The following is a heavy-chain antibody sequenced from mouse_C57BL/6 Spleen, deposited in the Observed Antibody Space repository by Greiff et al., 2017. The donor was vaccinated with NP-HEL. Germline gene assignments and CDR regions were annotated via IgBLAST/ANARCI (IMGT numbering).Heavy chain of an antibody. CDR2: IYPENGDT. V-gene: IGHV14-4*01. J-gene: IGHJ4*01. CDR3: TTPLPGAMDY. Sequence: EVQLVESGAELVRPGASVKLSCTASGFNIKDDYMHWVKQRPEQGLEWIGWIYPENGDTEYASKFQGKATITADTSSNTAYLQLSSLTSEDTAVYYCTTPLPGAMDYWGQGTSVTVSS. D-gene: IGHD2-12*01. CDR1: GFNIKDDY.